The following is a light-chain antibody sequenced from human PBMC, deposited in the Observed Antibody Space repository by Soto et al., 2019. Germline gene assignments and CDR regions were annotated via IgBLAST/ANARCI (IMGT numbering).Light chain of an antibody. Sequence: DIQMTQSPSTLSASVGDRVTITCRASQSISSWLAWYQQKPGKAPKLLIYDAPSLESGVPSRFSGSGSGTEFTLTISSLQPDDFAPYYCQQYNSYPYTFGQGTKLEIK. CDR1: QSISSW. CDR2: DAP. CDR3: QQYNSYPYT. J-gene: IGKJ2*01. V-gene: IGKV1-5*01.